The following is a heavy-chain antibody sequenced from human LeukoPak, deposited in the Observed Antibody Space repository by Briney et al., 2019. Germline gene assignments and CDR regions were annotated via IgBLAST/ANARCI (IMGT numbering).Heavy chain of an antibody. CDR2: ISSESSMI. CDR3: ARDRAIVTTFAFDI. Sequence: PGGSLRLSCEASGFTFSSYSMKWVRQAPGKGLEWVSYISSESSMIYYADSVKGRFTISRDNAKNSLYLQMHSLRAEDTAVYYCARDRAIVTTFAFDIWGQGSLVTVSS. J-gene: IGHJ4*02. V-gene: IGHV3-48*04. D-gene: IGHD5-12*01. CDR1: GFTFSSYS.